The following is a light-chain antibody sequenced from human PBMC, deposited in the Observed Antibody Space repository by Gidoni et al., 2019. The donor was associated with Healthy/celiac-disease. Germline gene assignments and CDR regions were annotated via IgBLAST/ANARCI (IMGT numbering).Light chain of an antibody. Sequence: DIVMTPSPDSLAVSLGERATIHFKSSQSVLYSSNNKNYLAWYQQKPGQPPKLLIYWASTRESGVPDRFSGSGSGTDFTLTISSLQAEDVAVYYCQQYYSTRTFGQGTKVEIK. CDR1: QSVLYSSNNKNY. J-gene: IGKJ1*01. V-gene: IGKV4-1*01. CDR2: WAS. CDR3: QQYYSTRT.